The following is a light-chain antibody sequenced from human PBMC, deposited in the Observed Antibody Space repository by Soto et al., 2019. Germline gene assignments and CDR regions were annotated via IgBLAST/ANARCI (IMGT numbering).Light chain of an antibody. V-gene: IGLV1-40*01. J-gene: IGLJ2*01. CDR3: QSYDSSLSGNVV. Sequence: QSVLTQPPSVSGAPGQRVTISCSASSSHIGAGYDVHWYQQLPGTAPKLLIYGNSNRPSGVPDRFSGSKSGTSASLAITGLQAEDEADYYCQSYDSSLSGNVVFGGGTKLTVL. CDR2: GNS. CDR1: SSHIGAGYD.